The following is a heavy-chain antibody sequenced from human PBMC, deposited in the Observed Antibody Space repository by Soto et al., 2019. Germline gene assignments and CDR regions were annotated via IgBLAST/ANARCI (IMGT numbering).Heavy chain of an antibody. J-gene: IGHJ4*02. V-gene: IGHV3-30*18. D-gene: IGHD6-19*01. CDR3: AKDRGWYLDY. CDR2: ISYDGSNK. CDR1: GFTFSSYG. Sequence: QVQLVESGGGVVQPGRSLRLSCAASGFTFSSYGMHWVRQAPGKGLEWVAVISYDGSNKYYADSVKGRFTISRDNSKNTLYLQMNSLRAEDTAVYYCAKDRGWYLDYWGQGTLVTVSS.